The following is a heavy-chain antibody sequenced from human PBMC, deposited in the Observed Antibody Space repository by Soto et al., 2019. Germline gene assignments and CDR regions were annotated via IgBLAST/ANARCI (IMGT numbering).Heavy chain of an antibody. D-gene: IGHD2-2*01. V-gene: IGHV1-8*01. J-gene: IGHJ6*03. Sequence: QVQLVQSGAEVKKPGASVKVSCKASGYTFTSYDINWVRQATGQGLEWMGWMNPNSGNTGYAQKMQGRVTKTKNTSISTAYMELSSLRSEDTAVYYCARGRGYQPEDYMDVWGKGTTVTVSS. CDR1: GYTFTSYD. CDR3: ARGRGYQPEDYMDV. CDR2: MNPNSGNT.